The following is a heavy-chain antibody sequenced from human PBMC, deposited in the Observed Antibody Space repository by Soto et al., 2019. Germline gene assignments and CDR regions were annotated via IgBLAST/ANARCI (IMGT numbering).Heavy chain of an antibody. Sequence: ASVKVSCKASGYTFTGYYMHWVRQAPGQGLEWMGGIIPIFGTANYAQKFQGRVTITADESTSTAYMELSSLRSEDTAVYYCARVYYDFWSGPFDYWGQGTLVTVSS. CDR2: IIPIFGTA. V-gene: IGHV1-69*13. CDR3: ARVYYDFWSGPFDY. J-gene: IGHJ4*02. D-gene: IGHD3-3*01. CDR1: GYTFTGYY.